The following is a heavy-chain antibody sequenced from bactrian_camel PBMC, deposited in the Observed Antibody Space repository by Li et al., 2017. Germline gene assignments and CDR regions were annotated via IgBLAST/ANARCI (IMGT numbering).Heavy chain of an antibody. J-gene: IGHJ4*01. D-gene: IGHD1*01. CDR1: GFTFSSYW. CDR3: ATAYQITVRDHCAY. V-gene: IGHV3S1*01. CDR2: SGGDTA. Sequence: HVQLVESGGGLVQPGGSLRLSCAASGFTFSSYWMYWVRQAPGKGLQWVSTSGGDTAYYADSVKGRFTISRDNAKNTVTVYLQMDSLKTDDTAVYFCATAYQITVRDHCAYRGQGTQVTVS.